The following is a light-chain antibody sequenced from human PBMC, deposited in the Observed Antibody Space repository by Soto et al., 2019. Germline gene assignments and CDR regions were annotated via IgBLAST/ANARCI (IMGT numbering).Light chain of an antibody. CDR2: GAS. CDR1: RGVSAHY. CDR3: QQYGSSPRT. J-gene: IGKJ1*01. V-gene: IGKV3-20*01. Sequence: ENLLTQSPGTLSLFPGEGATLSCLASRGVSAHYLAWYQQKPGQAPTLLIYGASIRAAGIPDRFSGSGSGTDFTLTIRRLEPDDFAVYYCQQYGSSPRTFGQGTKVDIK.